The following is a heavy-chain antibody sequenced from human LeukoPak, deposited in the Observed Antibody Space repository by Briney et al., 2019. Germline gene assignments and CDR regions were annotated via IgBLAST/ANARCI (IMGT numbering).Heavy chain of an antibody. CDR1: GFTFSTYA. CDR2: IKQDGSEK. CDR3: AKRNTMVRGGPCFDY. J-gene: IGHJ4*02. D-gene: IGHD3-10*01. Sequence: GGSLRLSCAASGFTFSTYAMSWVRQTPGKVLEWVANIKQDGSEKYYVDSVKGRFTISRDNSKNTLYLQMNNLRPEDTATYYCAKRNTMVRGGPCFDYWGQGLMVTVSS. V-gene: IGHV3-7*03.